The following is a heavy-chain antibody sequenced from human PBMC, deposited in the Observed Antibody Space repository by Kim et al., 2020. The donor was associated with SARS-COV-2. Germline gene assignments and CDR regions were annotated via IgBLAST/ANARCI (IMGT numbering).Heavy chain of an antibody. D-gene: IGHD1-7*01. CDR1: GGSFSGYY. CDR3: ARAYNCNYHGLGSNWFDP. CDR2: INHSGST. V-gene: IGHV4-34*01. J-gene: IGHJ5*02. Sequence: SETLSLTCAVYGGSFSGYYWSWIRQPPGKGLEWIGEINHSGSTNYNPSLKSRVTISVDTSKHQFSLKLSSVTAADTAVYYCARAYNCNYHGLGSNWFDPLGQGTLVTVSS.